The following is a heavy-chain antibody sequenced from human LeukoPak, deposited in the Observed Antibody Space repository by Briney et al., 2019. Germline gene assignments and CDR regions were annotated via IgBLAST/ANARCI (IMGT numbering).Heavy chain of an antibody. V-gene: IGHV1-2*06. CDR2: IILNNGAT. CDR3: ATDGGNHNFDY. D-gene: IGHD1-14*01. J-gene: IGHJ4*02. CDR1: GFTFTDYY. Sequence: ASVNVSCKASGFTFTDYYLHWVRQAPGQGLEWMGRIILNNGATNYAQKFQGRVTLTRDTSISTAYMELSRQTSDDTAVYYYATDGGNHNFDYWGQGTLVTVSS.